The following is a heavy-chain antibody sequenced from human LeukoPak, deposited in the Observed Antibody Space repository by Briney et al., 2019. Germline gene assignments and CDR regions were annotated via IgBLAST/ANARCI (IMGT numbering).Heavy chain of an antibody. J-gene: IGHJ4*02. D-gene: IGHD3-10*01. CDR1: GYTFTSYG. Sequence: ASVKVSCKASGYTFTSYGISWVRQAPGQGLEGMGWISAYNGNTNYAQKLQGRVTMTTDTSTSTAYMELRSLRSDDTAVYYCARDLRHNMVRGVMGPLNYWGQGTLVTVSS. V-gene: IGHV1-18*04. CDR2: ISAYNGNT. CDR3: ARDLRHNMVRGVMGPLNY.